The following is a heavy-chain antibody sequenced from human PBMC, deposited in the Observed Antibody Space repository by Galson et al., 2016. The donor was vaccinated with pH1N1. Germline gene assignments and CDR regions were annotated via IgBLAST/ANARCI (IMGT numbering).Heavy chain of an antibody. Sequence: SVKVSCKASGGTLPNYAIAWVRQAPGQGLEWMGGIIPIFGTTNYAQKFLGRVTITADKSTSAVYMELNSLRSEDTAVYYCARESSGSDFWGQGTLVTVSS. CDR3: ARESSGSDF. CDR1: GGTLPNYA. V-gene: IGHV1-69*06. D-gene: IGHD3-10*01. CDR2: IIPIFGTT. J-gene: IGHJ4*02.